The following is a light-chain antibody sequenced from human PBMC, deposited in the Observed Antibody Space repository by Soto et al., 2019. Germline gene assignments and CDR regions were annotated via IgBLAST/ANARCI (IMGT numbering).Light chain of an antibody. V-gene: IGLV1-47*02. J-gene: IGLJ3*02. Sequence: QSVLTQPPSASGTPGQRVTISCSGSRSSIGSNSVYWYQQLPGTAPKLLISYNDQRPSGVPARFSGSKSGTSASLAISGLRSEDEADYYCQAYDYSLTASVFGGGTKLTVL. CDR3: QAYDYSLTASV. CDR1: RSSIGSNS. CDR2: YND.